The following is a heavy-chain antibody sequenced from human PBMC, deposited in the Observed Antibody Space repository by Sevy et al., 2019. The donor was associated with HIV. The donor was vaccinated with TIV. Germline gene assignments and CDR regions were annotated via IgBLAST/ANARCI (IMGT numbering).Heavy chain of an antibody. CDR1: GITFSTSV. J-gene: IGHJ3*02. CDR3: TRASLLGYCSTTSCYYAFDI. Sequence: GGSLRLSCNASGITFSTSVMNWVRQSPDRGLEWVSSISGDTYYNHYADSMRGRFIVSRDNAKDSLFLEMNSLTVEDTAVYYCTRASLLGYCSTTSCYYAFDIWGPGTVVTVSS. D-gene: IGHD2-2*01. CDR2: ISGDTYYN. V-gene: IGHV3-21*01.